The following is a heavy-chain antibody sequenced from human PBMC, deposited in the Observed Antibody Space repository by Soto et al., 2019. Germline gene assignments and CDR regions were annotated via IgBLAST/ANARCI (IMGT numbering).Heavy chain of an antibody. Sequence: PGGSLRLSCAASGFTFSSYDMRWVRQATGKGLEWVSAIGTAGDTYYPGSVKGRFTISRENAKNSLYLQMNSLKASDTALYYCARLGDGQRVEVVASGYDYSLDVWGQGTTVTVSS. J-gene: IGHJ6*02. D-gene: IGHD5-12*01. CDR3: ARLGDGQRVEVVASGYDYSLDV. CDR2: IGTAGDT. CDR1: GFTFSSYD. V-gene: IGHV3-13*01.